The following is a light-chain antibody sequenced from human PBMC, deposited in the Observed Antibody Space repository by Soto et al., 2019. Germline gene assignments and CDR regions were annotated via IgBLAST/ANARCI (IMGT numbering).Light chain of an antibody. J-gene: IGKJ2*01. CDR3: QQYGTSPYT. CDR2: RAS. V-gene: IGKV3-20*01. CDR1: QSVAGSY. Sequence: EIGLTQSPGTLSLSPGERATLSCRASQSVAGSYLAWFQQKPGQAPRLLIYRASSRATGIPDRFSGSGSGTDFTLTISRLEPEDFAVYYCQQYGTSPYTFGQGTKLEIK.